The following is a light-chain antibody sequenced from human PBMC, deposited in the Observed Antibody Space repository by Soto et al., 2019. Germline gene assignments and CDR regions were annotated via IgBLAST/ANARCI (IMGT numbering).Light chain of an antibody. V-gene: IGLV2-14*01. CDR2: DVS. CDR3: SSYTSSSTLV. J-gene: IGLJ2*01. CDR1: SSDVGGYNY. Sequence: QSALTQPASVSGSPGQSITISCTGTSSDVGGYNYVSWYQQHPGKAPKFMIYDVSIRPSGVSNRFSGSKSGNTASLTISGLQAEDEADYYCSSYTSSSTLVFGGGTQLTVL.